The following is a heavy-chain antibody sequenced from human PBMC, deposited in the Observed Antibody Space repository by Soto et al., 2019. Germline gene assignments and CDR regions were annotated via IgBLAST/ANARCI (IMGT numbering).Heavy chain of an antibody. Sequence: GGSLRLSCAASGFTFSSYAMSWVRQAPGKGLEWVSGSSDSGGSTYYADSVKGRFTISRDNSKNTLYLQMNSLRAEDTAVYYCAKGTYYYGSAPYYFDYWGQGPLVTVSS. CDR1: GFTFSSYA. J-gene: IGHJ4*02. CDR2: SSDSGGST. CDR3: AKGTYYYGSAPYYFDY. D-gene: IGHD3-10*01. V-gene: IGHV3-23*01.